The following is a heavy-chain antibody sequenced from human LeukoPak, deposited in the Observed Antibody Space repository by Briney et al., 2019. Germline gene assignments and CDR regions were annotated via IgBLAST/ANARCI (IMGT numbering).Heavy chain of an antibody. Sequence: SETLSLTCAVYGGSFSGYYWSWIRQPPGKGLEWIGEINHSGSTNYNPSLKSRVTISVDTSKNQFSLKLSSVTAADTAVYYCAREYSSGWYSGINWFDPWSQGTLVTVSS. CDR1: GGSFSGYY. CDR3: AREYSSGWYSGINWFDP. CDR2: INHSGST. J-gene: IGHJ5*02. D-gene: IGHD6-19*01. V-gene: IGHV4-34*01.